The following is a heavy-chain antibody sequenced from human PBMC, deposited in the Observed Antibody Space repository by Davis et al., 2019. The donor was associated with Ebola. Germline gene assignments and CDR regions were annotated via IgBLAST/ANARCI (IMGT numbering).Heavy chain of an antibody. CDR3: ATYDFWNHNWFDP. CDR2: IIPILGIA. CDR1: GYTFTSYA. Sequence: AASVKVSCKASGYTFTSYAMHWVRQAPGQGLEWMGRIIPILGIANYAQKFQGRVTITADKSTSTAYMELSSLRSEDTAVYYCATYDFWNHNWFDPWGQGTLVTVSS. V-gene: IGHV1-69*04. D-gene: IGHD3-3*01. J-gene: IGHJ5*01.